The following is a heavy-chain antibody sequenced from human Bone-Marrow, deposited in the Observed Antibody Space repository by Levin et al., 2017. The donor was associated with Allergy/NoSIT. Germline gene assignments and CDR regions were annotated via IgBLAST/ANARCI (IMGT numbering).Heavy chain of an antibody. CDR2: IYYSGST. V-gene: IGHV4-39*01. CDR3: ARQVLGYYYDSSGYTNWFDP. J-gene: IGHJ5*02. Sequence: SQTLSLTCTVSGGSISSSSYYWGWIRQPPGKGLEWIGSIYYSGSTYYNPSLKSRVTISVDTSKNQFSLKLSSVTAADTAVYYCARQVLGYYYDSSGYTNWFDPWGQGTLVTVSS. D-gene: IGHD3-22*01. CDR1: GGSISSSSYY.